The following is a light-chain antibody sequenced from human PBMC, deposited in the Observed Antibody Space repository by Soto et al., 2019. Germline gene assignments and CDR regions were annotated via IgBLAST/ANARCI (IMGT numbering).Light chain of an antibody. CDR1: QSISNG. Sequence: DIQMTQSPSTLSASVGDRASITCRASQSISNGLAWYQQKPGKAPKLLIYDASNLESGVPSRFSGSGSGTEFTLTISSLQPDDFATYYCQEYHGYSWTFGQGTKWIS. CDR3: QEYHGYSWT. V-gene: IGKV1-5*01. J-gene: IGKJ1*01. CDR2: DAS.